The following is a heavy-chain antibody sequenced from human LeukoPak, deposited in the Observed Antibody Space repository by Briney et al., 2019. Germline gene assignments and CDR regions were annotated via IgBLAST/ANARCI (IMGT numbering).Heavy chain of an antibody. Sequence: PSETLSLTCIVSGDSISSTTYYWGWIRQPPGKRLEWIGNIYYSGSTSYNPSLKSRVTISVDTAKNQFSLKLSSVTAADTALYYCARHGKYSSAWYNHYYYYMDVWGTGATVTVSS. J-gene: IGHJ6*03. CDR3: ARHGKYSSAWYNHYYYYMDV. CDR1: GDSISSTTYY. D-gene: IGHD6-19*01. V-gene: IGHV4-39*01. CDR2: IYYSGST.